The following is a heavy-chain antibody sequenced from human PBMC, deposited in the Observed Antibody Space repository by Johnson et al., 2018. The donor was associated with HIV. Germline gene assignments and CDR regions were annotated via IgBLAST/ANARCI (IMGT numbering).Heavy chain of an antibody. Sequence: VQLVESGGGVVQPGGPLRLSCAASGFNFRTNGMHWVRQAPGKGLEWVAKIKQDGSEKYYVDSVKGRFTISRDNAKNSLYLQMNSLRAEDTAVYYGARGARGDLEGLLSGHAFDIWGQGTMVTVSS. V-gene: IGHV3-7*01. CDR2: IKQDGSEK. J-gene: IGHJ3*02. D-gene: IGHD3-3*01. CDR1: GFNFRTNG. CDR3: ARGARGDLEGLLSGHAFDI.